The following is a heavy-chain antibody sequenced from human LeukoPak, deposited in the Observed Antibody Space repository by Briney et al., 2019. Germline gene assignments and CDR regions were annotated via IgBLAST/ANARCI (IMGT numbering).Heavy chain of an antibody. Sequence: ASVKVSCKTSGYFFTSYSINWVRQAPGQGLEWMGWISAYNGDTNYAQKFQGRVTMTTDTSTSTAYMELRSLIFDDTALYFRARGDPGTTANWFDSWGQGTLVTVSS. CDR3: ARGDPGTTANWFDS. V-gene: IGHV1-18*04. J-gene: IGHJ5*01. CDR2: ISAYNGDT. CDR1: GYFFTSYS. D-gene: IGHD1-1*01.